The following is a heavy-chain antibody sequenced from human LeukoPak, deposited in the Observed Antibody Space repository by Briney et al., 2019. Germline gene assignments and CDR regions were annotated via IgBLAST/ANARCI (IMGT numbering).Heavy chain of an antibody. V-gene: IGHV3-23*01. J-gene: IGHJ4*02. Sequence: GGSLRLSCAASGFTFSSYAMSWVRQAPGKGLEWVSGISGSGDSTYYADSVKGRFTISRDNSKNTLYLQMNSLRAEDTAVYYCAKDSDSSSWDYYFDYWGQGTLVTVSS. D-gene: IGHD6-13*01. CDR3: AKDSDSSSWDYYFDY. CDR1: GFTFSSYA. CDR2: ISGSGDST.